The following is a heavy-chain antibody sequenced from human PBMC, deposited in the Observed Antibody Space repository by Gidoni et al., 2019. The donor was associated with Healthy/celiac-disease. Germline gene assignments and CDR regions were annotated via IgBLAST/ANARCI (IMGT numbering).Heavy chain of an antibody. Sequence: EVQLVESGGGLVQPGRSLRLSCAASGFTFDDYAMHWVRQAPGKGLEWVSGINWNTGSMVYADSVKGRFTISRDNAKNSLYLQMNSLRAEDTALYYCARERFDAFDIWGQGTMVTVSS. D-gene: IGHD1-1*01. CDR1: GFTFDDYA. J-gene: IGHJ3*02. CDR2: INWNTGSM. V-gene: IGHV3-9*01. CDR3: ARERFDAFDI.